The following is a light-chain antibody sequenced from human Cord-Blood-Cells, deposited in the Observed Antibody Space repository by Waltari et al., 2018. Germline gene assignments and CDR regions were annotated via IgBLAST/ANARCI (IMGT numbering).Light chain of an antibody. CDR1: QGIRNE. Sequence: AIQMTQSPSSLSASVGDRVTITGRASQGIRNELGWYQQKPGKAPKLLIYAESSLQSGGPTRFSGIGSGTDFTLTISSLQPEDFATYYCLQDYNYPYSFGQGTKLGIK. J-gene: IGKJ2*03. CDR3: LQDYNYPYS. CDR2: AES. V-gene: IGKV1-6*01.